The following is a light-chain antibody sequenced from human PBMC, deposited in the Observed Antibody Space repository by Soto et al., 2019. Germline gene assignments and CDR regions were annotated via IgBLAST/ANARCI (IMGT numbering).Light chain of an antibody. J-gene: IGLJ2*01. Sequence: QSALTQPASVSGSPGQSITISCTGTSSDVGGYNFVSWYQQHPGKAPKLMIFEVNNRPSGVSKRFSGSKSGNTASLTISGLQAEDEADYYCSSWTSSTTQVLGGGTKLT. V-gene: IGLV2-14*01. CDR2: EVN. CDR3: SSWTSSTTQV. CDR1: SSDVGGYNF.